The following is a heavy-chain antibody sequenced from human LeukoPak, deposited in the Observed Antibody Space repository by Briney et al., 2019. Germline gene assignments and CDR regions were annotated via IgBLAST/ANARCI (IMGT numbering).Heavy chain of an antibody. V-gene: IGHV4-38-2*01. Sequence: SETLSLTCAVSGYSISSGSFCGWIRQPPGKGLEWIGSIYHSGSTYYNPSLKSRVTTSVDTSKNPLSLKLSSVTAADTAVYYCARHWGNYNILTDYYSEYYFDYWGQGTLVTVSS. J-gene: IGHJ4*02. D-gene: IGHD3-9*01. CDR2: IYHSGST. CDR3: ARHWGNYNILTDYYSEYYFDY. CDR1: GYSISSGSF.